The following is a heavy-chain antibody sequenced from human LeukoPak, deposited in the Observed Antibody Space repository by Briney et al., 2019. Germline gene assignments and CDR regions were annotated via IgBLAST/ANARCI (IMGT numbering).Heavy chain of an antibody. J-gene: IGHJ4*02. D-gene: IGHD6-19*01. CDR1: GYTFTSYA. CDR3: AGQGIAVAGTGSFDY. CDR2: MNPNSGNT. Sequence: GASVKVSCKASGYTFTSYAMHWVRQATGQGLEWMGWMNPNSGNTGYAQKFQGRVTMTRNTSISTAYMELSSLRSEDTAVYYCAGQGIAVAGTGSFDYWGQGTLVTVSS. V-gene: IGHV1-8*02.